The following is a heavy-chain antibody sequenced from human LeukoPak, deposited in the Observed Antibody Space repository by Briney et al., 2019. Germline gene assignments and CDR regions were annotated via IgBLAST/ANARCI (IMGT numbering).Heavy chain of an antibody. Sequence: PSETLSLTCTVSGGSISSYYWSWIRQPPGKGLEWIGEINHSGSTNYNPSLKSRVTISVDTSKNQFSLKLSSVTAADTAVYYCARSHGSGSYYRYWGQGTLVTVSS. J-gene: IGHJ4*02. D-gene: IGHD3-10*01. CDR3: ARSHGSGSYYRY. CDR2: INHSGST. V-gene: IGHV4-34*01. CDR1: GGSISSYY.